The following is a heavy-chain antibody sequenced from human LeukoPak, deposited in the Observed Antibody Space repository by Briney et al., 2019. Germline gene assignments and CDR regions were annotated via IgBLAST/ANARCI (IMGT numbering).Heavy chain of an antibody. CDR2: IYYSGST. Sequence: PSETLSLTCTVSGGSISSHYWSWIRQPPGKGLEWIGYIYYSGSTNYNPSLKSRVTISVDTSKNQFSLKLSSVTAADTAVYYFACTQGQWLVVDYWGQGTLVTVSS. CDR3: ACTQGQWLVVDY. J-gene: IGHJ4*02. D-gene: IGHD6-19*01. CDR1: GGSISSHY. V-gene: IGHV4-59*11.